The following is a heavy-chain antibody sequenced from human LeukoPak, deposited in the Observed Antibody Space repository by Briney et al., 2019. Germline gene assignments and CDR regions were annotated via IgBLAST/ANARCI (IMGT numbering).Heavy chain of an antibody. CDR1: GGSISSSGYY. CDR3: ARLTGGYSYGYAGY. V-gene: IGHV4-39*01. J-gene: IGHJ4*02. D-gene: IGHD5-18*01. Sequence: SETLSLXCTVSGGSISSSGYYWGWIRQPPGKGLEWIATIYYTGSTYYSPSLRSRVTISVDTSKDQFSLKLTSVTAADTAVYYCARLTGGYSYGYAGYWGQGTLVTVSS. CDR2: IYYTGST.